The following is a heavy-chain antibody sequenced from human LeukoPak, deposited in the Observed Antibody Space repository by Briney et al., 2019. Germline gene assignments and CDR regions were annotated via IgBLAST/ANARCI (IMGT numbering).Heavy chain of an antibody. Sequence: GGSLRLSCAASGFSFSSYGMHWVRQAPDKGLEWVAVIWYDGTNKYYADSVKGRSTISRDNSKNTLYLQMNSLRAEDTAVYYCARDQRGFSYSKYYFDYWGQGTLVTVSS. CDR1: GFSFSSYG. V-gene: IGHV3-33*01. J-gene: IGHJ4*02. CDR3: ARDQRGFSYSKYYFDY. D-gene: IGHD5-18*01. CDR2: IWYDGTNK.